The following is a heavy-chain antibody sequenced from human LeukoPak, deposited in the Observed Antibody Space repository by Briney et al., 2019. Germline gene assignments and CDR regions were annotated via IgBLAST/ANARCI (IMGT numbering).Heavy chain of an antibody. D-gene: IGHD3-22*01. J-gene: IGHJ4*02. CDR3: TRGNHYYDSSGYSY. Sequence: GGSLRLSCTASGFTFGDYAMSWVRQAPGKGLEWVGFIRGKAYGGTTEYAASVKGRFTISRDDSKSIAYLQMNSLKTEDTAVYYCTRGNHYYDSSGYSYWGQGTLVTVSS. CDR1: GFTFGDYA. V-gene: IGHV3-49*04. CDR2: IRGKAYGGTT.